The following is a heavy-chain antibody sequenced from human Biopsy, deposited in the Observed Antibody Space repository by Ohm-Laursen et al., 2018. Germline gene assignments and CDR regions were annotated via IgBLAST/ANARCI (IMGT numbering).Heavy chain of an antibody. CDR1: GDSVTKYY. V-gene: IGHV4-59*02. D-gene: IGHD4-11*01. J-gene: IGHJ6*02. CDR2: IYYSVMT. Sequence: GTLSLTCSVSGDSVTKYYWSWIRQPPGKGLEWIGHIYYSVMTNYNPSLQSRVSISLDTSRNQASLTLSSVTAADTAVYYCARDSGILNYGNFKYYHYYGMDVWGQGTKVTVSS. CDR3: ARDSGILNYGNFKYYHYYGMDV.